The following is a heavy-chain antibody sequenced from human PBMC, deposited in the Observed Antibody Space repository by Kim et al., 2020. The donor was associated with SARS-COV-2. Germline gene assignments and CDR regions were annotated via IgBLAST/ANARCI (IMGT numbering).Heavy chain of an antibody. Sequence: SETLSLTCTVSGDSISSSSYYWGWIRQFPGKGLEWIGSIYSSGSTYYNPSLKSRLTISVDTSKNQFSLKLTSVTAADTAVYFCARHGRRNSVGYSSGWYNWFDPWGQGTLVTVSS. D-gene: IGHD6-19*01. CDR1: GDSISSSSYY. V-gene: IGHV4-39*01. CDR3: ARHGRRNSVGYSSGWYNWFDP. J-gene: IGHJ5*02. CDR2: IYSSGST.